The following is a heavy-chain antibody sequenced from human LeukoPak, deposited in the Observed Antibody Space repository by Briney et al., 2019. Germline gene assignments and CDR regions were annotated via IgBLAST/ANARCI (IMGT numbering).Heavy chain of an antibody. V-gene: IGHV3-23*01. CDR3: AKDPTVPFSTVTAAY. CDR2: ISGSGGST. Sequence: GGSLRLSCAASGFTFSSYAMSWVRQAPGRGLEWVSAISGSGGSTYYADSVKGRFTISRDNSKNTLYLQMNSLRAEDTAVYYCAKDPTVPFSTVTAAYWGQGTLVTVSS. CDR1: GFTFSSYA. J-gene: IGHJ4*02. D-gene: IGHD4-11*01.